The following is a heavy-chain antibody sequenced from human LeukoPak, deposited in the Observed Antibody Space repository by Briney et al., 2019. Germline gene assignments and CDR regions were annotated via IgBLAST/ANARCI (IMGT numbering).Heavy chain of an antibody. V-gene: IGHV1-2*02. Sequence: ASVKVSCKASGYTFTCYYMHWVRHAPGQGLEWMGWINPDSGDTNFAQKFQGRVSMTRDTSISTAYMELSRLRSDDTAYYYCARVQYYNILTGSFQYWGQGTLVTVSS. CDR2: INPDSGDT. CDR3: ARVQYYNILTGSFQY. J-gene: IGHJ4*02. CDR1: GYTFTCYY. D-gene: IGHD3-9*01.